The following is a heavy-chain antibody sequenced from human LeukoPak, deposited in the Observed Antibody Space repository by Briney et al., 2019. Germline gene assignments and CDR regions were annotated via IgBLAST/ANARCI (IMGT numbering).Heavy chain of an antibody. D-gene: IGHD1-26*01. J-gene: IGHJ4*02. CDR3: ARDRGSVGGIDY. V-gene: IGHV3-21*01. CDR1: GFTFSSYR. CDR2: ISGSSSYI. Sequence: PGGSLRLSCAASGFTFSSYRMTWVHQAPGKGLEWVSSISGSSSYIYSADSVKGRFTISRDNAKNSLYLQMNSLRAEDTAVYYCARDRGSVGGIDYWGQGTLVTVSS.